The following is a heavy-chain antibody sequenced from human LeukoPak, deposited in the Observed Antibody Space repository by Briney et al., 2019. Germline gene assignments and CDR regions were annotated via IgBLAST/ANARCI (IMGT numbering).Heavy chain of an antibody. CDR3: AKGREYYDSSGYLIDY. CDR2: ISGSGGST. CDR1: GFTFSTYA. V-gene: IGHV3-23*01. D-gene: IGHD3-22*01. Sequence: GGSLRLSCAASGFTFSTYAMNWVRQAPGKGLEWVSAISGSGGSTYYADSVKGRFTISRDNSKNTLYLQMNSLRAEDTAVYYCAKGREYYDSSGYLIDYWGQGTLVTVSS. J-gene: IGHJ4*02.